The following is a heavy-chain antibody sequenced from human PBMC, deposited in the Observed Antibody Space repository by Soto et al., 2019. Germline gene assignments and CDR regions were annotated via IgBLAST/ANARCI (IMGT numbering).Heavy chain of an antibody. D-gene: IGHD3-10*01. CDR2: IYHSGST. CDR1: GGSISSGGYS. V-gene: IGHV4-30-2*01. J-gene: IGHJ5*02. Sequence: QLQLQESGSGLVKPSQTLSLTCAVSGGSISSGGYSWSWIRQPPGKGLEWIGYIYHSGSTYYNPSLKSRVTISVVRSKHQFSLKLSSVTAADTAVYYCARAPSMVRGRFDPWGQGTLVTVSS. CDR3: ARAPSMVRGRFDP.